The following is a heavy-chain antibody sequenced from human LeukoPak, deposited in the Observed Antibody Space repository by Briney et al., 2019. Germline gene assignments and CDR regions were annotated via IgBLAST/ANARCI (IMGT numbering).Heavy chain of an antibody. CDR2: ICSPGT. V-gene: IGHV4-61*02. J-gene: IGHJ3*02. CDR3: ARGIGTSYDSSRDAFDI. CDR1: AGSINSGAYY. Sequence: PSETLSLTCTVSAGSINSGAYYWSWIRQPAGKGLEWIGRICSPGTNYNYCPSLKSRVTISIDPYQNQFSLKLTSVTAEDTAGYYCARGIGTSYDSSRDAFDIWGQGTMVTVCS. D-gene: IGHD3-22*01.